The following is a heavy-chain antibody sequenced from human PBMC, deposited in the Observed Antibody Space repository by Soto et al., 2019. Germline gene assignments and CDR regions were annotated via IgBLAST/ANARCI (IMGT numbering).Heavy chain of an antibody. Sequence: PGGSLRLSCAASGFTFSSYGMHWVRQAPGKGLEWVAVIWYDGSNKYYADSVKGRFTISRDNSKNTLYLQMNSLRAEDTAVYYCARDITYYDFWSGSSPLYYGMDVWGQGTTVTVSS. J-gene: IGHJ6*02. D-gene: IGHD3-3*01. V-gene: IGHV3-33*01. CDR2: IWYDGSNK. CDR1: GFTFSSYG. CDR3: ARDITYYDFWSGSSPLYYGMDV.